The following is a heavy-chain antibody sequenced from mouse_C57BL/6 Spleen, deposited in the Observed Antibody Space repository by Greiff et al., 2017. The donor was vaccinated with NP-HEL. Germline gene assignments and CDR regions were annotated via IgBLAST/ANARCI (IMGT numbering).Heavy chain of an antibody. J-gene: IGHJ1*03. CDR1: GYTFTSYW. V-gene: IGHV1-69*01. CDR2: IDPSDSYT. D-gene: IGHD2-12*01. Sequence: VQLQQSGAELVMPGASVKLSCKASGYTFTSYWMHWVKQRPGQGLEWIGEIDPSDSYTNYNQKFKGKSTLTVDISSSTAYMQLSSLTSEDSAVYYCARRDYTGYFDVWGTGTTVTVSS. CDR3: ARRDYTGYFDV.